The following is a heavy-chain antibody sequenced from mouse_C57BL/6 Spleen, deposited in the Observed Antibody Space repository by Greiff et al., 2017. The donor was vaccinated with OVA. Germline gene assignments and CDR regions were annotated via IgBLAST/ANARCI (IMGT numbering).Heavy chain of an antibody. CDR2: IDPSDSET. V-gene: IGHV1-52*01. CDR1: GYTFTSYW. Sequence: QVQLQQPGAELVRPGSSVKLSCKASGYTFTSYWMHWVKQRPIQGLEWIGNIDPSDSETHYNQKFKDKATLTVDKSSSTAYMQLSSLTSEDSAVYYCARWGITSSYWYFDVWGTGTTVTVSS. CDR3: ARWGITSSYWYFDV. J-gene: IGHJ1*03. D-gene: IGHD2-4*01.